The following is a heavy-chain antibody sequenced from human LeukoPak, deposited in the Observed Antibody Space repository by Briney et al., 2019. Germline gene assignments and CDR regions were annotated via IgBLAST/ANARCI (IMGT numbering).Heavy chain of an antibody. J-gene: IGHJ2*01. V-gene: IGHV3-66*01. CDR2: IYSGGST. CDR3: ARGGGSGWSLLDWYFDL. Sequence: GGSLRLSCAASGFTVSSNYMSWVRQAPGKGLEWVSVIYSGGSTYYADSVKGRFTISRDNSKNTLYLQMNSLRAEDTAVYYCARGGGSGWSLLDWYFDLWGRGTLVTVSS. D-gene: IGHD6-19*01. CDR1: GFTVSSNY.